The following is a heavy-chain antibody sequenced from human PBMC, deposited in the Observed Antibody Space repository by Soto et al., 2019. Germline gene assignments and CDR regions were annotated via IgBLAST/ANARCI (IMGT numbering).Heavy chain of an antibody. CDR3: AREKGAMADF. CDR2: VYYIGST. D-gene: IGHD5-18*01. V-gene: IGHV4-31*11. Sequence: QVQLQESGPGLVKPSQTLSLTCVVSGASISSGGYYWSWIRQHPGKGLEWIGYVYYIGSTYYNPSLKSRVTISVDTSKNQFSLRLSSVTAADTAVYYCAREKGAMADFWGQGILVTVSP. J-gene: IGHJ4*02. CDR1: GASISSGGYY.